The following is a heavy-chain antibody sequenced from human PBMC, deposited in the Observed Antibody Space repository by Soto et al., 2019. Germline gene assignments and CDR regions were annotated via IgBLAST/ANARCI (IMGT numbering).Heavy chain of an antibody. J-gene: IGHJ4*02. CDR2: INPSGGST. CDR3: ARDRGIAARLVPPLVY. D-gene: IGHD6-6*01. Sequence: ASVKVSCKASGYTFTSYYMHWVRQAPGQGLEWMGIINPSGGSTSYAQKFQGRVTMTRDTSTSTVYMELSSLRSEDTAVYYCARDRGIAARLVPPLVYWGQGTLVTSPQ. V-gene: IGHV1-46*01. CDR1: GYTFTSYY.